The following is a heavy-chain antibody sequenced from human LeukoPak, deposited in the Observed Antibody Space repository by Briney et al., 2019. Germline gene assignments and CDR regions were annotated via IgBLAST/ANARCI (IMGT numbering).Heavy chain of an antibody. Sequence: GGSLRLSCAASGFTFSSYAMSWVRQAPGKGLEWVSVISGSGGSTYYASSVKGRFTISRDNSKNTLYLQMDSLRAEDTAVYYCAKGFGTSCYVQLDYWGQGTLVTVSS. D-gene: IGHD2-2*01. CDR3: AKGFGTSCYVQLDY. CDR2: ISGSGGST. V-gene: IGHV3-23*01. J-gene: IGHJ4*02. CDR1: GFTFSSYA.